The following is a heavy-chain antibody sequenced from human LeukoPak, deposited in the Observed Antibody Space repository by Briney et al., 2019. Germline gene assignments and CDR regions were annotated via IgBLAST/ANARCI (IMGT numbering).Heavy chain of an antibody. CDR1: GGSFSAYY. J-gene: IGHJ2*01. CDR2: INHSGGT. CDR3: ASSRVYRYGSWLWSFDL. Sequence: PSETLSPTCAVYGGSFSAYYWTWIRQPPGKGLEWTGEINHSGGTDYNPSLKSRVIISVDTPKNQFSLKLSSVTAADTAVYYCASSRVYRYGSWLWSFDLWGRGTLVTVSS. D-gene: IGHD5-18*01. V-gene: IGHV4-34*01.